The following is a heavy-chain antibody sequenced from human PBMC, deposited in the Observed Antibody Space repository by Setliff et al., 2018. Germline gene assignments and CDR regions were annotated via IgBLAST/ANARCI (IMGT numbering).Heavy chain of an antibody. Sequence: GGSLRLSCVVSGFTFSSHWINWVRQAPGKGLEWVANIKQDESEKHYVGSVKGRFTISRDNARNSVYLQMNSLRAEDAAVYYCATSDWYAAFDHWGQGTLVTVSS. CDR1: GFTFSSHW. CDR2: IKQDESEK. J-gene: IGHJ4*02. D-gene: IGHD6-19*01. CDR3: ATSDWYAAFDH. V-gene: IGHV3-7*01.